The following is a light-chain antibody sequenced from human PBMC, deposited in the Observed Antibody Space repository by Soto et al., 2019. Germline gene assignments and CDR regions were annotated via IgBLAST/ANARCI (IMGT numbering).Light chain of an antibody. J-gene: IGLJ1*01. CDR2: VGTGGIVG. V-gene: IGLV9-49*01. Sequence: QAVVTQPPSASASLGASVTLTCTLSSGYSNYKVDWYQQRPGKGPRFVMRVGTGGIVGSKGDGIPDRFSVLGSGLNRYLTIKNIQEEDESDYHCGADHGSGSNFVYVFATGTKLTVL. CDR3: GADHGSGSNFVYV. CDR1: SGYSNYK.